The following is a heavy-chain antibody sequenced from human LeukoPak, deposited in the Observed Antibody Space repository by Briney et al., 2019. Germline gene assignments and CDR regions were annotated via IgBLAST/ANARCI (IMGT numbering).Heavy chain of an antibody. Sequence: SQTLSLTCAISGDRVSADSATWNWIRQSPSRGLEWLLRTYYRSNRSKWSSDYALSVKSRITISPGTSKNEFSLQLNSVTPEDTAVYYCTRANYRAFDIWGQGTMVTVSS. V-gene: IGHV6-1*01. J-gene: IGHJ3*02. CDR3: TRANYRAFDI. CDR2: TYYRSNRSKWSS. CDR1: GDRVSADSAT. D-gene: IGHD5-24*01.